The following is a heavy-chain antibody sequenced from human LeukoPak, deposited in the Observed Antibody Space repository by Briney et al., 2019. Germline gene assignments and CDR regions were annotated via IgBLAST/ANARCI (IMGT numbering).Heavy chain of an antibody. V-gene: IGHV1-3*03. CDR3: ARDFSPYYDSSGPGGAFDI. CDR2: INAGNGNT. J-gene: IGHJ3*02. Sequence: VASVKVSCKASGYTFTSYAMHWVRQAPGQRLEWMGWINAGNGNTKYSQEFQGRVTITRDTSASTAYMELSSLRSEDMAVYYCARDFSPYYDSSGPGGAFDIWGQGTMVIVSS. CDR1: GYTFTSYA. D-gene: IGHD3-22*01.